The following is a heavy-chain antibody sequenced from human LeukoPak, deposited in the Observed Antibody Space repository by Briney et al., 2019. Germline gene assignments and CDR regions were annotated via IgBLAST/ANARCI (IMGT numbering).Heavy chain of an antibody. Sequence: ASVKVSCKASGYTFTGYYMHWVRQAPGQGLEWMGIINPSGGSTSYAQKFQGRVTMTRDTSTSTVYMELSSLRSEDTAVYYCARDRLSSESGTTADAFDIWGQGTMVTVSS. J-gene: IGHJ3*02. CDR1: GYTFTGYY. V-gene: IGHV1-46*01. D-gene: IGHD1-26*01. CDR2: INPSGGST. CDR3: ARDRLSSESGTTADAFDI.